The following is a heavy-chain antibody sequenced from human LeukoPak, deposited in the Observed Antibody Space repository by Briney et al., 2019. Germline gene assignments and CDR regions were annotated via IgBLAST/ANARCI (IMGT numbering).Heavy chain of an antibody. V-gene: IGHV3-48*01. J-gene: IGHJ4*02. D-gene: IGHD3-16*02. CDR3: AREGRGYDYVWGSYRYGGITFDY. CDR1: GFTFSSYS. CDR2: ISSSSSTI. Sequence: GGSLRLSCAASGFTFSSYSMNWVRQAPGKGLEWVSYISSSSSTIYYADSVKGRFTISRDNAKNSLYLQMNSLRAEDTAVYYCAREGRGYDYVWGSYRYGGITFDYWGQGTLVTVSS.